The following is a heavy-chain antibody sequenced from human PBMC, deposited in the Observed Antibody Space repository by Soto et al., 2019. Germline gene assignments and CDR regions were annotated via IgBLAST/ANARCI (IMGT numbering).Heavy chain of an antibody. CDR2: INHSGST. D-gene: IGHD3-10*01. V-gene: IGHV4-34*01. CDR1: GGSFSGYY. CDR3: ARGRFGVPRNCYFDY. Sequence: LSLTCAVYGGSFSGYYWSWIRQPPGKGLEWIGEINHSGSTNYNPSLKSRVTISVDTSKNQFSLKLSSVTAADTAVYYCARGRFGVPRNCYFDYWGQGTLVTVSS. J-gene: IGHJ4*02.